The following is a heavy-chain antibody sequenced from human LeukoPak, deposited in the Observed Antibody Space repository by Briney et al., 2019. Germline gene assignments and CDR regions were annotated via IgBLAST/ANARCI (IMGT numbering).Heavy chain of an antibody. D-gene: IGHD3-10*01. CDR2: VSGSGGST. J-gene: IGHJ4*02. CDR3: AKGHRITMVRGVRFDY. V-gene: IGHV3-23*01. CDR1: GFTFSSYA. Sequence: GVSLTLSCSPSGFTFSSYAMIGVRQAPGKGREWVSAVSGSGGSTYYADSVKGRFTISRDNSKNTLYLQMNSLRAEDTAVYYCAKGHRITMVRGVRFDYWGQGTLVTVSS.